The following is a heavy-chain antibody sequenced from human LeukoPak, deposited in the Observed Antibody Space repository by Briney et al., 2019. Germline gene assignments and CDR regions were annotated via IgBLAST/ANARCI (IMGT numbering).Heavy chain of an antibody. V-gene: IGHV3-23*01. CDR1: GFTFSSYA. Sequence: GGSLRLSCAASGFTFSSYAMSWVRQAPGKGLEWVSAISGSGGSTYYADSVKGRFTISRDNSKNTLYLQMNSLRAGDTAVYYCAKDRRDGYGPYYFDYWGQGTLVTVSS. CDR3: AKDRRDGYGPYYFDY. CDR2: ISGSGGST. D-gene: IGHD5-24*01. J-gene: IGHJ4*02.